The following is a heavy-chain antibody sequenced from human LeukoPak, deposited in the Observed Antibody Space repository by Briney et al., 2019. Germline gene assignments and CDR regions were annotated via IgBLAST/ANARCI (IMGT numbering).Heavy chain of an antibody. V-gene: IGHV4-39*02. D-gene: IGHD3-16*02. CDR2: IYYSGST. CDR1: GGSISSSSYY. CDR3: ARTGLAYYDYVWGSYRPNAFDY. J-gene: IGHJ4*02. Sequence: SETLSLTCTVSGGSISSSSYYWGWIRQPPGKGLEWIGSIYYSGSTYYNPSLKSRVTISVDTSKNDFSLKLSSVTAADTAVYYCARTGLAYYDYVWGSYRPNAFDYWGQGTLVTVSS.